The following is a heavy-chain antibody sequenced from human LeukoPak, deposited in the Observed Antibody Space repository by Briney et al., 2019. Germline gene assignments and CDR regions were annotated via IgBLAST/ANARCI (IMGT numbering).Heavy chain of an antibody. Sequence: ASVKVSCKASGYTFSGYYIFWVRRAPGQGLEWMGWINPNSGGTNYAPEFQGRLTMTRDTSITTAYMELSTLRSDDTAVYYCALIGDHAWFDPWGQGTLVTVSP. CDR1: GYTFSGYY. V-gene: IGHV1-2*02. D-gene: IGHD3-10*01. J-gene: IGHJ5*02. CDR3: ALIGDHAWFDP. CDR2: INPNSGGT.